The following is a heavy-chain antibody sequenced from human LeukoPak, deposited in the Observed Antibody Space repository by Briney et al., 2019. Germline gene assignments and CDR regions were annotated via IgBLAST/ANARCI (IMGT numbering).Heavy chain of an antibody. V-gene: IGHV4-31*03. D-gene: IGHD6-19*01. CDR3: ARSGPHGGWYYFDY. CDR1: GDSISSGGYY. Sequence: SETLSLTCSVSGDSISSGGYYWSWIRQHPGKGLEWIGYIYDGGSTYNPSLKSRVTMSIDTSKSQFSLKLSSVTAADTAVYYCARSGPHGGWYYFDYWGQGTLVTVS. J-gene: IGHJ4*02. CDR2: IYDGGST.